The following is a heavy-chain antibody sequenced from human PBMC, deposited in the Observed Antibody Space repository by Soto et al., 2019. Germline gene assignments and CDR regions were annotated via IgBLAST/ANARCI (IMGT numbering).Heavy chain of an antibody. Sequence: AASVKVSCKASGYTFSSYWMHWVRQTPGKGLVWVSRINSDGSSTYYADSVTGRFTISRDNAKNTLYLQMNSLRAEDTAVYYCARGGLYFDSWGQGTLVTVSS. CDR1: GYTFSSYW. CDR3: ARGGLYFDS. CDR2: INSDGSST. V-gene: IGHV3-74*01. J-gene: IGHJ4*02.